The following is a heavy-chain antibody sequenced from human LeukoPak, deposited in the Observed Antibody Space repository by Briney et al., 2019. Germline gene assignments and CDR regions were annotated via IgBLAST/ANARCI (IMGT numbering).Heavy chain of an antibody. V-gene: IGHV3-48*03. CDR1: GFTFRSYE. D-gene: IGHD5-24*01. J-gene: IGHJ4*02. CDR2: ISSSGSTK. Sequence: GGSLRLSCAASGFTFRSYEMNWVRQAPGKGLEWVSYISSSGSTKYYADSVKGRFTISRDNAKNSLYLQMNSLRAEDTAVYYCARERGWPQENDYWGQGTLVTVSS. CDR3: ARERGWPQENDY.